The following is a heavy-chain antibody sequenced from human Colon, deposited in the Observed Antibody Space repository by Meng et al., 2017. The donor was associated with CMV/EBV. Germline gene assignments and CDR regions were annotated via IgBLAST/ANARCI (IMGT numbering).Heavy chain of an antibody. CDR1: GGSITSYY. D-gene: IGHD2-2*01. V-gene: IGHV4-59*01. Sequence: SETLSLTCSVSGGSITSYYYSWIRQSPGKGLEWMGNIFYNGSTNFNPSLKSRVTLSVDTSKNHFSLKLGSVTAADTAVYYCAATKGYCSSTTCYWSWFDPWGQGSLVTVSS. CDR2: IFYNGST. CDR3: AATKGYCSSTTCYWSWFDP. J-gene: IGHJ5*02.